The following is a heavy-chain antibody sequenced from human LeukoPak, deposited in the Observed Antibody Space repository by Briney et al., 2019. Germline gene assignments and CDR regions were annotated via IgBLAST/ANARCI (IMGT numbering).Heavy chain of an antibody. V-gene: IGHV3-23*01. CDR3: VKGGSGTSNARWFDP. CDR2: ISGSGVST. CDR1: GFTFSSYA. Sequence: PGGPLRLSCAASGFTFSSYAMSWVRQAPGKGLEWVSAISGSGVSTYYADSVKGRFTISRDNSKNTMYLQMNSLRAEDTAVYFCVKGGSGTSNARWFDPWGQGTLVTVSS. D-gene: IGHD3-10*01. J-gene: IGHJ5*02.